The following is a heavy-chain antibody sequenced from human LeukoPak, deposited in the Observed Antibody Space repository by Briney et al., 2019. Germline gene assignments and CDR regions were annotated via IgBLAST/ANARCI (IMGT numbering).Heavy chain of an antibody. CDR3: ARETDSTLFDY. CDR1: GFTFSIYE. J-gene: IGHJ4*02. V-gene: IGHV3-48*03. CDR2: ISSSGSTI. D-gene: IGHD2-2*01. Sequence: GGSLRLSCAASGFTFSIYEMNWVRQAAGKGLEWLSYISSSGSTIFYADSVKGRFTISRDNAKNSLSLQMNSLRPEDTAVYYCARETDSTLFDYWGQGTLVTVFS.